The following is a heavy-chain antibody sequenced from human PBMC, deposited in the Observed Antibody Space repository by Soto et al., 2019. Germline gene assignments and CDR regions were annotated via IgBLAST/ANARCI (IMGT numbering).Heavy chain of an antibody. CDR2: IYYSGST. D-gene: IGHD3-3*01. CDR3: ARLSRFLEWLANFDY. J-gene: IGHJ4*02. V-gene: IGHV4-39*01. Sequence: SETLSLTCTVSGGSISSSSYYWGWIRQPPGKGLEWIGSIYYSGSTYYNPSLKSRVTISVDTSKNQFSLKLSSVTAADTAVYYCARLSRFLEWLANFDYWGQGTLVTVS. CDR1: GGSISSSSYY.